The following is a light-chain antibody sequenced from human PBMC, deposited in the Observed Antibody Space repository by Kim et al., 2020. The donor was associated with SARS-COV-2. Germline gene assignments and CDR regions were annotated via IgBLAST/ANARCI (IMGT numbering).Light chain of an antibody. Sequence: EIVMTQSPATLSVPPGERAALSCKSSQNVGTKLAWYQQKPGQAPRLLIYDASTRASGIPDRFFGSGSGTEFTLIIGRLQSEDFALYYCQQYHNWPPITFGQGTRLAIK. CDR2: DAS. CDR3: QQYHNWPPIT. V-gene: IGKV3-15*01. CDR1: QNVGTK. J-gene: IGKJ5*01.